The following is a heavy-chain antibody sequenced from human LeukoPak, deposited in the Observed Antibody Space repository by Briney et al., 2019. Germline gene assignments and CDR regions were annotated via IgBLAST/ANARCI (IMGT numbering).Heavy chain of an antibody. J-gene: IGHJ3*02. D-gene: IGHD2-8*01. CDR3: ARDTVYCTNGVCYDAFDI. CDR2: IYYSGST. V-gene: IGHV4-59*01. CDR1: GGSFSSYY. Sequence: PAETLSLTCTVSGGSFSSYYWNWIRQPPGKGLELIGYIYYSGSTNYNPSLKSRVTISVDTSKNQFSLKLSSVTAADTAVYYCARDTVYCTNGVCYDAFDIWGQGTMGTVSS.